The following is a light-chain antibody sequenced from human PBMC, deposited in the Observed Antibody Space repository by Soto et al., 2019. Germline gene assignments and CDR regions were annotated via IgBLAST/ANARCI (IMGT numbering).Light chain of an antibody. CDR2: GAS. CDR1: QSINSW. V-gene: IGKV1-5*01. J-gene: IGKJ2*01. CDR3: QQYNYYQYT. Sequence: DIQMTQSPSTLSASVGDRVTITCRASQSINSWLAWYQQKPGKAPNLLISGASSLESGVPSRFSGSGSGTEFTLTISSLQPCDFATYHRQQYNYYQYTFGQGTKLEIK.